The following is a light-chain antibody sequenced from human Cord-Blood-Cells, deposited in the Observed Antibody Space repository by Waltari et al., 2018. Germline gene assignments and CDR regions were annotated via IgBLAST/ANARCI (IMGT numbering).Light chain of an antibody. CDR2: KDS. J-gene: IGLJ3*02. CDR1: ALTKTY. Sequence: SYELTQPPSVSVSPGQTARITCSGGALTKTYAYWYQQKTGQAPVLVIYKDSERPSGLPERFSGSSSGTTVTLTISGVQAEDEADYYCQSADSSGTYWVFGGGTKLTVL. V-gene: IGLV3-25*03. CDR3: QSADSSGTYWV.